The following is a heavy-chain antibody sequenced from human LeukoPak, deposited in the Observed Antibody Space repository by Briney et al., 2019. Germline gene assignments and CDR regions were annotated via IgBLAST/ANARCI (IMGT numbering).Heavy chain of an antibody. CDR3: AKDPSGGSSPPDGAFDI. CDR2: INQDGSEK. J-gene: IGHJ3*02. D-gene: IGHD2-15*01. Sequence: GGSLRLSCTASGCTFGDYAINWFRQAPGKGLEWVANINQDGSEKYYGDSVKGRFTISRDNAKNSLYLQMNSLRAEDTAVYYCAKDPSGGSSPPDGAFDIWGQGTMVTVSS. V-gene: IGHV3-7*03. CDR1: GCTFGDYA.